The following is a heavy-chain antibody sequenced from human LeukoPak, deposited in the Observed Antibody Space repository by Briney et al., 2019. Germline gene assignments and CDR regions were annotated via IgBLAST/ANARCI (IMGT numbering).Heavy chain of an antibody. D-gene: IGHD1-26*01. CDR3: ARDPLGRNWAYMDV. V-gene: IGHV3-11*01. J-gene: IGHJ6*03. CDR1: GFTFSDYY. CDR2: ISSSGSTI. Sequence: GGSLRLSCAASGFTFSDYYMSWIRQAPGKGLEWVSYISSSGSTIYYADSVKGRFTISRDNAKNSLYLQMNSLRAEDTAVYCCARDPLGRNWAYMDVWGKGTTVTVSS.